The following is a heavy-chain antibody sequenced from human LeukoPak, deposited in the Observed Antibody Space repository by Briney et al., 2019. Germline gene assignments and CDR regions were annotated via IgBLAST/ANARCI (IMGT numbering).Heavy chain of an antibody. J-gene: IGHJ4*02. V-gene: IGHV3-23*01. CDR2: ISGSGGST. D-gene: IGHD2-2*01. CDR1: GSTFSSYA. Sequence: GGSLRLSCAASGSTFSSYAMSWVRQAPGKGLEWVSAISGSGGSTYYADSVKGRFTISRDNSKNTLFLQMNRLRAEDTAIYYCTKDALISYRGAWSQSDYWGQGTLVTVSS. CDR3: TKDALISYRGAWSQSDY.